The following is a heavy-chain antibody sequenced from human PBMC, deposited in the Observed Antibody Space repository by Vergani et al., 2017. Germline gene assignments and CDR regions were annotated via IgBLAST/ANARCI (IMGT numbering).Heavy chain of an antibody. CDR1: GFTFSSYW. J-gene: IGHJ3*02. V-gene: IGHV3-7*04. CDR3: AGVMVRGVIISRDAFDI. CDR2: IKQDGSEK. Sequence: ELQLVESGGGLVQPGGSLRLSCAASGFTFSSYWMSWVRQAPGKGLEWVANIKQDGSEKYYVDSVKGRFTISRDNAKNSLYLQMNSLRAEDTAGYYCAGVMVRGVIISRDAFDIWGQGTMVTVSS. D-gene: IGHD3-10*01.